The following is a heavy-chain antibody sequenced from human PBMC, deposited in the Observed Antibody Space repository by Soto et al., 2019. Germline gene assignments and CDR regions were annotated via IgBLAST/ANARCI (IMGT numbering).Heavy chain of an antibody. CDR1: GFTFSSSA. D-gene: IGHD3-3*01. CDR2: ISGSGAGT. CDR3: AKGPTVFGAVISFDYYYGMYV. Sequence: GGSLRLSCTASGFTFSSSAMSWVRQAPGRGLEWVSGISGSGAGTYYADSVKGRFTISRDNSKNTLYLQMSGLRAEDAAVYYCAKGPTVFGAVISFDYYYGMYVWGQGTPVTVS. J-gene: IGHJ6*02. V-gene: IGHV3-23*01.